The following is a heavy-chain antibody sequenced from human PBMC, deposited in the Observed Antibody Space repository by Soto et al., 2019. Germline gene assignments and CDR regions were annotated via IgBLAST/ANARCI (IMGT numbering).Heavy chain of an antibody. D-gene: IGHD6-6*01. J-gene: IGHJ4*02. CDR1: GFTFSYYW. CDR2: IKQDGSEK. CDR3: AKVEYSSSWVYFDY. V-gene: IGHV3-7*01. Sequence: GGSLRLSCAASGFTFSYYWMSWVRQSPGKGLEWMANIKQDGSEKDYVDSLKGRFTISRDNSKNTLYLQMNSLRAEDTAVYYCAKVEYSSSWVYFDYWGQGTLVTVSS.